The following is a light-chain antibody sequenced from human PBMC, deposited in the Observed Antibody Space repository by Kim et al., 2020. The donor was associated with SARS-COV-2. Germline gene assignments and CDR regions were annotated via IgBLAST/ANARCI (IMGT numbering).Light chain of an antibody. CDR2: GAS. CDR3: QQYVGSSLT. Sequence: EIVLTQSPGTLSLSPGERATLSCRASQSFAVGYLAWYQQKPGQSPRLLIYGASTRATGIPDRFSGSGSGTDFTLTINRLEPEDFAVYYCQQYVGSSLTFGQGTKVDIK. J-gene: IGKJ1*01. V-gene: IGKV3-20*01. CDR1: QSFAVGY.